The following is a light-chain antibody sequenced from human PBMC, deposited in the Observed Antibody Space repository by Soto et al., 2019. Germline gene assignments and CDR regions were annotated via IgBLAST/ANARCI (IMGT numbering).Light chain of an antibody. Sequence: QSALTQPAFVSGSPGQSITISCTGTSGDIGSYNRVSWYQQHPGKAPKLIIYEVTDRPSGLSNRSSGSMSATTAFLPHPGLQSEDGAESYCSSYTNLNTKACVFGAGTKVTV. CDR1: SGDIGSYNR. CDR2: EVT. CDR3: SSYTNLNTKACV. J-gene: IGLJ1*01. V-gene: IGLV2-14*01.